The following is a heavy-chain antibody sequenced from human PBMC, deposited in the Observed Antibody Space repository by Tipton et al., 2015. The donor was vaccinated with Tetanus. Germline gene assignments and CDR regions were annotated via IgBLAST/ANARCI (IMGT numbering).Heavy chain of an antibody. CDR1: GFTFGTHS. V-gene: IGHV3-48*02. J-gene: IGHJ6*02. CDR2: IRSTGSTN. Sequence: SLRLSCAASGFTFGTHSMNWARQAPGKGLEWLQSIRSTGSTNYTADSVKGRITISRDNAKNSLYLQMNSLRDEDTAVYYCARAYYDFPTGMDVWGQGTTVTVSS. D-gene: IGHD3-3*01. CDR3: ARAYYDFPTGMDV.